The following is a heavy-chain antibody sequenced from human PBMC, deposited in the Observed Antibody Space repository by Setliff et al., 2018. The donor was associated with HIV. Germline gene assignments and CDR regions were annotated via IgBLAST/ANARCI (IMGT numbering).Heavy chain of an antibody. Sequence: ASVKVSCKASGYTVTSYDINWVRQATGQGLEWMGWMNPNSGNTGYAQKFRGRVTMTRNTSISTAYMELSSLRSEDTAVYYCASIATRAKPGRAFDIWGQGTMVTVSS. D-gene: IGHD2-21*01. CDR1: GYTVTSYD. J-gene: IGHJ3*02. CDR3: ASIATRAKPGRAFDI. CDR2: MNPNSGNT. V-gene: IGHV1-8*01.